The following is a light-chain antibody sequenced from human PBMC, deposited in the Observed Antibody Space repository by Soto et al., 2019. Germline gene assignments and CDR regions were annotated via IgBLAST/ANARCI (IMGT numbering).Light chain of an antibody. V-gene: IGKV3-11*01. CDR2: DAS. J-gene: IGKJ1*01. CDR3: QQRSYWSWT. CDR1: QSVRSS. Sequence: EIVLTQSPATLSLSPGEGVTLSCRASQSVRSSLAWYQQRPGQAPRLLIYDASKRATGIPARFSGSGSGTDFTLSISSLEPEDFAVYYCQQRSYWSWTFGQGTKVEIK.